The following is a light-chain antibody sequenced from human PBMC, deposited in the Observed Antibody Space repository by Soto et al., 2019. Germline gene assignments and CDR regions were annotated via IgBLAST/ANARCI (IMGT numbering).Light chain of an antibody. Sequence: IQMTQSPSSLSASVGDRVTITCQASQDIAKNLNWYQQKPGKAHKLLIYDASSLQTGVPSRFSGSGSATHFTFTISSLQSEDIATYYCQQYDNLLPITFGQGTRLEIK. J-gene: IGKJ5*01. CDR3: QQYDNLLPIT. CDR2: DAS. V-gene: IGKV1-33*01. CDR1: QDIAKN.